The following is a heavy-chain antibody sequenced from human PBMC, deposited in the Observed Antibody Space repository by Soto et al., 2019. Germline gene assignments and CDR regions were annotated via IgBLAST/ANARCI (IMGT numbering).Heavy chain of an antibody. CDR2: IYPHDSDT. CDR1: GYSFTNYW. V-gene: IGHV5-51*01. Sequence: GASLKISCKGSGYSFTNYWIGWVRQMPGKGLEWMGIIYPHDSDTRYSPSFQGQVTISADKSISTAYLQWSSLEASDTAMYYCARRIGYGGHDYWGQGTLVTVSS. CDR3: ARRIGYGGHDY. D-gene: IGHD4-17*01. J-gene: IGHJ4*02.